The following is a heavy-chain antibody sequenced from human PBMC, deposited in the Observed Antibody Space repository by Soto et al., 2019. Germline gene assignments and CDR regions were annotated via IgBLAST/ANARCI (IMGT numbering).Heavy chain of an antibody. D-gene: IGHD5-18*01. J-gene: IGHJ4*02. CDR2: IYWDDDK. V-gene: IGHV2-5*02. CDR3: AHPLQHPIPAPDAAPFDY. Sequence: SGPTLVNPTQTLTLTCTFSGFSLHTKGVAVGWIRQPPGKALEWLAHIYWDDDKRYSPSLNSRLTLTKDTSKDQVVLTMTNMAPVDTPTYHYAHPLQHPIPAPDAAPFDYSRQRILVTVA. CDR1: GFSLHTKGVA.